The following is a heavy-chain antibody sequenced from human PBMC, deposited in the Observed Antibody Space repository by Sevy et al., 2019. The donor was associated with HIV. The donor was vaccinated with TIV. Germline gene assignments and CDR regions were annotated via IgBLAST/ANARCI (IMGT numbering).Heavy chain of an antibody. CDR3: ARLDRTGGQSTFDH. D-gene: IGHD2-2*03. CDR2: IYYSGAT. Sequence: SETLSLTCSVSGDSISSGARYWAWVRQPPGKGLDWVGSIYYSGATYYNPPPKSRVTMSVDTSKNQFSLKLSSVTAADTAVYFCARLDRTGGQSTFDHWGQGTLVTVSS. V-gene: IGHV4-39*01. CDR1: GDSISSGARY. J-gene: IGHJ4*02.